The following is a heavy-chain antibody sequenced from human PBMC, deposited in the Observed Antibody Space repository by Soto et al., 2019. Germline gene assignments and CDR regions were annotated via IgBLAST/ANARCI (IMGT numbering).Heavy chain of an antibody. Sequence: PSETRSHTCSVSGGSISGSYWSWIRQSPGKGLEWLGYVYYTGSTNYSPSLRSRVSISVDTSKNEFSLRLSSVTAADTAVYFCARSVAVPGAHIDYWGQGTQVTVSS. CDR2: VYYTGST. V-gene: IGHV4-59*01. D-gene: IGHD6-19*01. J-gene: IGHJ4*02. CDR1: GGSISGSY. CDR3: ARSVAVPGAHIDY.